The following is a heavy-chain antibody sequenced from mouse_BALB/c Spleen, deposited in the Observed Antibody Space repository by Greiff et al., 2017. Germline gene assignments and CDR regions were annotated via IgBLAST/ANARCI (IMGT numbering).Heavy chain of an antibody. CDR1: GYYITSGYY. V-gene: IGHV3-6*02. Sequence: VQLQQSGPGLVKPSQSLSLTCSVTGYYITSGYYWNWIRQFPGNKLEWMGYISYDGSNNYNPSLKNRISITRDTSKNQFFLKLNSVTTEDTATYYCARRSLYYGDYWGQGTTLTVSS. CDR2: ISYDGSN. CDR3: ARRSLYYGDY. D-gene: IGHD6-1*01. J-gene: IGHJ2*01.